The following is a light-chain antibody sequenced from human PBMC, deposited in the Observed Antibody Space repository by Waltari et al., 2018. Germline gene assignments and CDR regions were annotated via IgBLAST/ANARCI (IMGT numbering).Light chain of an antibody. CDR2: WAS. J-gene: IGKJ2*01. Sequence: DIVMTQSPDSLAVSLGERATINCKSSPSVLYISNNKNYLAWYQQKPGQPPKLLIYWASTRESGVPDRFSGSGSGTDFTLTISSLQAEDVAVYYCQQHYGTPRTFGQGTKLEIK. V-gene: IGKV4-1*01. CDR3: QQHYGTPRT. CDR1: PSVLYISNNKNY.